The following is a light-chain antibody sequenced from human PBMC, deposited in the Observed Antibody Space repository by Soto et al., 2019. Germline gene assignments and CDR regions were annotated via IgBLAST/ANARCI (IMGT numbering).Light chain of an antibody. Sequence: QSALTQPPSASGSPGQSVTISCTGTSSDVGGYNYVSWYQQHPGKAPKLMICEVNKRPSGVPDRFSGSKSGNTASLTVSGLQAEDEADYYCSSYAGSNNYVFGTGTKLTVL. CDR2: EVN. CDR1: SSDVGGYNY. CDR3: SSYAGSNNYV. V-gene: IGLV2-8*01. J-gene: IGLJ1*01.